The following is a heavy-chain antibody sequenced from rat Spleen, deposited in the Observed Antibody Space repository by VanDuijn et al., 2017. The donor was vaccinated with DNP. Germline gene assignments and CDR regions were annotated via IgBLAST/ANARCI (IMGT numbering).Heavy chain of an antibody. J-gene: IGHJ2*01. V-gene: IGHV5-22*01. Sequence: EVQLVESGGGLVQPGRSLKLSCAASGFTFSDYDMAWVRQAPTKGLEWVASISYEGSSIHYGNSVKGRFTISRDTAKSTLYLQMNSLRSEDTATYYCARRRYGYGLFDYWGHGVMVTVSS. CDR2: ISYEGSSI. CDR3: ARRRYGYGLFDY. CDR1: GFTFSDYD. D-gene: IGHD1-7*01.